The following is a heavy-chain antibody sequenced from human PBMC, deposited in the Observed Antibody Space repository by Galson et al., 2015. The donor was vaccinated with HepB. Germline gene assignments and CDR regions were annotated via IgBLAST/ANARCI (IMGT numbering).Heavy chain of an antibody. CDR1: GGTFSSYA. CDR3: ARDLMWGGCSSTSCQGYHDY. Sequence: SVKVSCKASGGTFSSYAISWVRQAPGQGLEWMGRIIPILGIANYAQKFQGRVTITADKSTSTAYMELSSLRSEDTAVYYCARDLMWGGCSSTSCQGYHDYWGQGTLVTVSS. J-gene: IGHJ4*02. V-gene: IGHV1-69*04. CDR2: IIPILGIA. D-gene: IGHD2-2*01.